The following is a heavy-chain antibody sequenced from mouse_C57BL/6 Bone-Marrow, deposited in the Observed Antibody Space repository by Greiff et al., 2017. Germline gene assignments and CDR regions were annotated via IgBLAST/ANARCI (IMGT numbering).Heavy chain of an antibody. Sequence: VQLQQSGPELVKPGASVKISCTASGYSFTDYNMNWVKQSNGKSLEWIGVINPNYGTTCYNQKFKGKATLTVDQSSSTAYMQLSSLTSEDSAVYYCARRDYGSSYGYFDVWGTGTTVTVSS. D-gene: IGHD1-1*01. CDR2: INPNYGTT. CDR3: ARRDYGSSYGYFDV. CDR1: GYSFTDYN. V-gene: IGHV1-39*01. J-gene: IGHJ1*03.